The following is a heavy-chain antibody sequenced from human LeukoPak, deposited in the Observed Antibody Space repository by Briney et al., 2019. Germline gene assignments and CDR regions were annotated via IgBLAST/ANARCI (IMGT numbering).Heavy chain of an antibody. J-gene: IGHJ4*02. CDR2: IYYSGST. CDR1: GGSISSGSYY. Sequence: SETLSLTCTVSGGSISSGSYYWSWIRQPPGKGLEWIGYIYYSGSTNYNPSLKSRVTISVDTSKNQFSLKLSSVTAADTAVYYCARARGYSSSWPDYWGQGTLVTVSS. CDR3: ARARGYSSSWPDY. D-gene: IGHD6-13*01. V-gene: IGHV4-61*01.